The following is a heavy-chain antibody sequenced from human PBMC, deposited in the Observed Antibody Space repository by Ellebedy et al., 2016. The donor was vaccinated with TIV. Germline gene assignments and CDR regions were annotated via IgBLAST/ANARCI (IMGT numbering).Heavy chain of an antibody. D-gene: IGHD3-3*01. V-gene: IGHV3-11*04. CDR1: GFTFSDYY. J-gene: IGHJ5*02. Sequence: GESLKISXAASGFTFSDYYMSWIRQAPGKGLEWVSYISSSGSTIYYADSVKGRFTISRDNAKNSLYLQMNSLRAEDTAVYYCARDSYYDFWSGYPQYQNWFDPWGQGTLVTVSS. CDR3: ARDSYYDFWSGYPQYQNWFDP. CDR2: ISSSGSTI.